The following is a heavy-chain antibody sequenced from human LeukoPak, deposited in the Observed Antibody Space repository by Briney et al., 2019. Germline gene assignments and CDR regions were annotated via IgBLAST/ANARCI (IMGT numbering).Heavy chain of an antibody. CDR1: GGSISSSGYS. CDR3: ARDRGYCSGGSCPYNWFDP. V-gene: IGHV4-30-2*01. J-gene: IGHJ5*02. CDR2: IYHSGST. D-gene: IGHD2-15*01. Sequence: SETLSLTCAVSGGSISSSGYSWSWIRQPPGKGLEWIGYIYHSGSTYYNPSLKSRVTISVDTSKNQLSLKLSSVTAADTAVYYCARDRGYCSGGSCPYNWFDPWGRGTLVTVSS.